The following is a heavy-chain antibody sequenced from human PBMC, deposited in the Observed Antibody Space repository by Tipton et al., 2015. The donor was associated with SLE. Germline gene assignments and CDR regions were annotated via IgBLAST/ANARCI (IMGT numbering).Heavy chain of an antibody. V-gene: IGHV4-39*07. CDR3: ARVRDIYIWGSFRPGAFDI. Sequence: TLSLTCTVSGGSISSSSYYWGWIRQPPGKGLEWIGTIYYSGSTYYNPSLKSRVTISVDRSKNQFSLKLSSVTAADTAVYYCARVRDIYIWGSFRPGAFDIWGQGTMVTVSS. CDR2: IYYSGST. D-gene: IGHD3-16*02. CDR1: GGSISSSSYY. J-gene: IGHJ3*02.